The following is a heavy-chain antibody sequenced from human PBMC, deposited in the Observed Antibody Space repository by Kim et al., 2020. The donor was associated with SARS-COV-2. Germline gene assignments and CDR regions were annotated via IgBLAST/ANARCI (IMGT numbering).Heavy chain of an antibody. Sequence: ASVKVSCKASGYIFSTYGINWVRQAPGQGLEWMGWIDTNTKNPTYVQGFTGRFVFSLDTSVSTAYLQISSLKTEDTAVYYCARGGLTGYLDYWGQGTLLTVSS. D-gene: IGHD3-9*01. CDR2: IDTNTKNP. CDR3: ARGGLTGYLDY. CDR1: GYIFSTYG. V-gene: IGHV7-4-1*02. J-gene: IGHJ4*02.